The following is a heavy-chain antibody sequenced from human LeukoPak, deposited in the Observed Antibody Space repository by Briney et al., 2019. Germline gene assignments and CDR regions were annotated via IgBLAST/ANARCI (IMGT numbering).Heavy chain of an antibody. J-gene: IGHJ5*02. Sequence: PSETLSLTCTVSGGSIGSTIYYWAWIRQPPGKGLEWIGSMYYSGSTYYKPSLKSRITISVDTSKNQFSLNLNSVTAADTAVYYCARDHCSSTSCYPNWFDPWGQGTLVTVSS. CDR1: GGSIGSTIYY. CDR2: MYYSGST. V-gene: IGHV4-39*02. CDR3: ARDHCSSTSCYPNWFDP. D-gene: IGHD2-2*01.